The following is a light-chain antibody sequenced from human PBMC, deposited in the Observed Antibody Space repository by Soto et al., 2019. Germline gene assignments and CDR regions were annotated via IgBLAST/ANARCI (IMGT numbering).Light chain of an antibody. CDR1: QSVSNY. CDR2: EAS. V-gene: IGKV3-11*01. Sequence: EIVLTQSPATLSLSPGERATLSCRASQSVSNYLAWYQQKPGQAPRLLMYEASKRATGIPARFSGSGSGTDFTLTISSLEPEEFAVYYCQQRNRWLRTFGQGTKLEIK. J-gene: IGKJ2*01. CDR3: QQRNRWLRT.